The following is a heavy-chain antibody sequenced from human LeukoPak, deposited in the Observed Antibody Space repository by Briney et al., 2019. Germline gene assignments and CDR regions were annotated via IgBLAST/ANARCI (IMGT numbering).Heavy chain of an antibody. V-gene: IGHV4-34*01. CDR2: VSQSGGA. J-gene: IGHJ3*02. D-gene: IGHD4-23*01. Sequence: SETLSLTCAVSGGSFSGYHWSWIRQTPGKGLEWIGEVSQSGGASCNPSLKSRVTISVETSKNHFSLKLNSVTAADTAMYYCAGSYGGNAVGPFDIWGQGTTVIVSS. CDR3: AGSYGGNAVGPFDI. CDR1: GGSFSGYH.